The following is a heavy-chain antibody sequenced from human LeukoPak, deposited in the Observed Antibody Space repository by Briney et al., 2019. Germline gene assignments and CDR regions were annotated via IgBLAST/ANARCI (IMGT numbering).Heavy chain of an antibody. J-gene: IGHJ4*02. Sequence: GGSLRLSCAASGFTFSSYAMNWVRQAPGKGLEWVSAISGSGGSTYYADSVKGRFTISRDNSKNTLYLQINSLRAEDTAVYFCAKGDSAYPNYFDYWGQGTLVTVSS. CDR2: ISGSGGST. CDR1: GFTFSSYA. D-gene: IGHD5-12*01. CDR3: AKGDSAYPNYFDY. V-gene: IGHV3-23*01.